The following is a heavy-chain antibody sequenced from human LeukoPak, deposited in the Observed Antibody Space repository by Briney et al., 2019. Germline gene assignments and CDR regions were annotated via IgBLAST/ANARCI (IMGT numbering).Heavy chain of an antibody. CDR2: IYYSGST. D-gene: IGHD1-7*01. J-gene: IGHJ4*02. Sequence: PSETLSLTCTVSGGSISSYYWSWIRQPPGKGLEWIGYIYYSGSTNYNASLQSRVTMSVDMSKNQFSLKVRSVTAADTAVYYCARHKGGTTYDYWGQGTLVTVSS. CDR1: GGSISSYY. V-gene: IGHV4-59*08. CDR3: ARHKGGTTYDY.